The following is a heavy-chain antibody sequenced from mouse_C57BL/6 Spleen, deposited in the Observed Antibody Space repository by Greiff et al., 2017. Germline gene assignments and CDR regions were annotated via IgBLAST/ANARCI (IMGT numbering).Heavy chain of an antibody. CDR2: IHPNSGST. D-gene: IGHD2-1*01. Sequence: QVQLQQPGAELVKPGASVKLSCKASGYTFTSYWMHWVKQRPGQGLEWIGMIHPNSGSTNYNEKFKSKATLTVDKSSSTAYMQLSSLTSEDSAVYYCARVLPDYYYAMDYWGQGTSVTVSS. CDR3: ARVLPDYYYAMDY. CDR1: GYTFTSYW. J-gene: IGHJ4*01. V-gene: IGHV1-64*01.